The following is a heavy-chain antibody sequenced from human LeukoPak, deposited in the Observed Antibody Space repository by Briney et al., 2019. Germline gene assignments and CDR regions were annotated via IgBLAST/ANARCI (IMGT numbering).Heavy chain of an antibody. CDR3: ARAKKSSRNQWSCSGGSCSAYWFDP. CDR2: MNPNSGNT. CDR1: GYTFTSYD. D-gene: IGHD2-15*01. Sequence: GASVKVSCKASGYTFTSYDINWVRQATGQGLEWMGWMNPNSGNTGYAQKFQGRVTMTRSTSISTAYMELSSLRSEDTAVYYCARAKKSSRNQWSCSGGSCSAYWFDPWGQGTLVTVSS. J-gene: IGHJ5*02. V-gene: IGHV1-8*01.